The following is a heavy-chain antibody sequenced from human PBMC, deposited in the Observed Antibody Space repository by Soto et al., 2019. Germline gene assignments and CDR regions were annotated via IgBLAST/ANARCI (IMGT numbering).Heavy chain of an antibody. J-gene: IGHJ5*02. V-gene: IGHV4-39*01. D-gene: IGHD6-13*01. CDR3: VTPEQGPAFDP. Sequence: QLQLQESGPGLVKPSETLSLTCTVSGGSISSSGYYWAWIRQPPEKGPEWVASIYYNGNNYYNPFLPSRLTMSGDTFQNQSSPKLRSVTVADVSVSYCVTPEQGPAFDPRGQGTLVTVSP. CDR1: GGSISSSGYY. CDR2: IYYNGNN.